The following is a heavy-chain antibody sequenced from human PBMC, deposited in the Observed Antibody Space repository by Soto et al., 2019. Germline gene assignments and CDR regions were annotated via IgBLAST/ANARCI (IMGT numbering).Heavy chain of an antibody. CDR3: VKDRRTEAYGMEV. V-gene: IGHV3-30*18. CDR2: ISYDGTNK. Sequence: QVQLVESGGGVVQPGRSLRLSCAASGFTFSSHGLHWVRQAPSRGLEWVAVISYDGTNKQYGDSVKGRFTISRDNSQNTLYLQMNSLRAEDTAVYYCVKDRRTEAYGMEVWGQGTTDTVSS. CDR1: GFTFSSHG. J-gene: IGHJ6*02. D-gene: IGHD2-21*01.